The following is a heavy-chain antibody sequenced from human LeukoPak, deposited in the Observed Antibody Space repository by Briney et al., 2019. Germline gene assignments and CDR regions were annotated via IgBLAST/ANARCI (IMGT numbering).Heavy chain of an antibody. CDR3: ARSGTYYNNWFDP. V-gene: IGHV4-59*08. D-gene: IGHD3-10*01. J-gene: IGHJ5*02. CDR2: IHYSGST. Sequence: SETLSLTCTVSGGSISSYYWSWIRQPPGKGLEWIGYIHYSGSTHYNPSLKSRVTISVDTSKNQFSLNLNSVTAADTAVYYCARSGTYYNNWFDPWGQGTLVIVSS. CDR1: GGSISSYY.